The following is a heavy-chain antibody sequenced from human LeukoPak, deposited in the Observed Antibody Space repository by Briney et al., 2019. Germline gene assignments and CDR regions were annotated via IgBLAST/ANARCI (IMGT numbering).Heavy chain of an antibody. V-gene: IGHV3-30*18. J-gene: IGHJ4*02. D-gene: IGHD3-22*01. CDR1: GFTFSSYG. CDR3: AKAAGTRSIVVVPSAVGGY. CDR2: ISYDGSNK. Sequence: GGSLRLSCAASGFTFSSYGMHWVRQAPGKGLEWVAVISYDGSNKYYADSVKGRFTISRDNSKNTLYLQMNSLRAEDTAVYYCAKAAGTRSIVVVPSAVGGYWGQGTLVTVSS.